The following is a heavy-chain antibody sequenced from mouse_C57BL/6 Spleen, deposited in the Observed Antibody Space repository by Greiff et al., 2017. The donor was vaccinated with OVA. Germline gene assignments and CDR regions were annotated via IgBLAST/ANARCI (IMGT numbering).Heavy chain of an antibody. Sequence: VQGVESGAELVRPGASVTLSCKASGYTFTDYEMHWVKQTPVHGLEWIGAIDPETGGTAYNQKFKGKAILTADKSSSTAYMELRSLTSEDSAVYYCTRPWYFDVWGTGTTVTVSS. V-gene: IGHV1-15*01. CDR2: IDPETGGT. J-gene: IGHJ1*03. CDR3: TRPWYFDV. CDR1: GYTFTDYE.